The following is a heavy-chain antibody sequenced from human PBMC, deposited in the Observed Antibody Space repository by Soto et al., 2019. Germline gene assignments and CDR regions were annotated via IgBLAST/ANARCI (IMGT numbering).Heavy chain of an antibody. CDR1: GFTFSSYS. V-gene: IGHV3-21*01. Sequence: VSLRLSCAASGFTFSSYSMNWVRQAPWKGLEWVSSIISSGSYIYYADSVKGRFTISRDNAKKTLYLQMNSLRAEDTAVYYCARDGYDYVWGSNWFDPWGQGTLVTVSS. CDR3: ARDGYDYVWGSNWFDP. CDR2: IISSGSYI. J-gene: IGHJ5*02. D-gene: IGHD3-16*01.